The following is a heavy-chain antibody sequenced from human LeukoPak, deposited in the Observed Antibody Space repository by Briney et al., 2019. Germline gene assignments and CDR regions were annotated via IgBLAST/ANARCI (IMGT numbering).Heavy chain of an antibody. V-gene: IGHV1-18*01. CDR1: VYTFTFYG. CDR2: ISAYNGNT. J-gene: IGHJ2*01. D-gene: IGHD6-19*01. Sequence: ASVTVSLTAAVYTFTFYGISWVRQAPGQGREWVGWISAYNGNTNYAQKLQGRVTMTTDTSTSTAYMELRSLRSDDTAVYYCARGRAGIAVAGTMWYFDLWGRGTLVTASS. CDR3: ARGRAGIAVAGTMWYFDL.